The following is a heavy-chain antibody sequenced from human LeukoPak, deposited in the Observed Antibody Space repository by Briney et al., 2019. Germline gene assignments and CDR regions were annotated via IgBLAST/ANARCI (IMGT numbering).Heavy chain of an antibody. J-gene: IGHJ3*02. V-gene: IGHV4-59*08. CDR3: ARHYADYADPNTFDI. CDR1: GGSISSYY. CDR2: IYYSGST. D-gene: IGHD4-17*01. Sequence: PSETLSLTCTVSGGSISSYYWSWIRQPPGKGLEWIGYIYYSGSTNYNPSLKSRVTISVDTSKNQFSLRLSSVTAADTAMYYCARHYADYADPNTFDISGQGRMVTVSS.